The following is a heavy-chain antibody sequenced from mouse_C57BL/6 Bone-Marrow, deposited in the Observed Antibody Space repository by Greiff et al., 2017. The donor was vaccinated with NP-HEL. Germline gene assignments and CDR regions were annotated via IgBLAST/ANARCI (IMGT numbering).Heavy chain of an antibody. D-gene: IGHD1-1*01. CDR3: ARHYYYGSPSIAY. J-gene: IGHJ3*01. Sequence: QIQLQQSGAELARPGASVKLSCKASGYTFTSYGISWVKQRPGQGLEWIGEIYPRSGNTYYNEKFKGKATLTADKSSSTAYMELRSLTSEDSAVYFCARHYYYGSPSIAYWGQGTLVTVSA. V-gene: IGHV1-81*01. CDR1: GYTFTSYG. CDR2: IYPRSGNT.